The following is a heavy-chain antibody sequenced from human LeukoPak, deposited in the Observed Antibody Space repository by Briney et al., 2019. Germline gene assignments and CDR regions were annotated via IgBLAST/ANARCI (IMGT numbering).Heavy chain of an antibody. CDR2: ISYDGSNK. CDR1: GFTFSSYG. CDR3: RGEAWFDP. V-gene: IGHV3-30*03. Sequence: PGRSLRLSCAASGFTFSSYGMHWVRQAPGKGLEWVAVISYDGSNKYYADSVKGRFTISGDNSKNTLYLQMNSLRAEDTAVYYCRGEAWFDPWGQGTLVTVSS. J-gene: IGHJ5*02.